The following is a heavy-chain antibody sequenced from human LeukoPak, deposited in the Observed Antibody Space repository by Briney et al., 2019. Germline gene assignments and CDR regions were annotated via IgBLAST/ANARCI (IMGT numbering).Heavy chain of an antibody. CDR3: AIRTGYSSSWYPESWFDP. V-gene: IGHV4-34*01. CDR2: INHSGST. CDR1: GGSFSGYY. J-gene: IGHJ5*02. Sequence: SETLSLTCAVYGGSFSGYYWSWIRQPPGKGLEWIGEINHSGSTNYNPSLKSRVTISVDTSKNQFSLKLSSVTAADTAVYYRAIRTGYSSSWYPESWFDPWGQGTLVTVSS. D-gene: IGHD6-13*01.